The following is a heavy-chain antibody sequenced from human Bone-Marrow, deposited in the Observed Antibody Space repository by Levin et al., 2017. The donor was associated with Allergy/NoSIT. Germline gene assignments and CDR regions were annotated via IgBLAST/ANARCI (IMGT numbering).Heavy chain of an antibody. CDR2: IIPLLAIP. Sequence: KISCKASGGTFSSYTITWVRQAPGQGLEWMGRIIPLLAIPNYAQKFQGRVTITADKSTSTAYMELNSLTSEDSAVYYCASGPYTPAVWGQGTTVTVAS. CDR3: ASGPYTPAV. D-gene: IGHD1-14*01. J-gene: IGHJ6*02. V-gene: IGHV1-69*02. CDR1: GGTFSSYT.